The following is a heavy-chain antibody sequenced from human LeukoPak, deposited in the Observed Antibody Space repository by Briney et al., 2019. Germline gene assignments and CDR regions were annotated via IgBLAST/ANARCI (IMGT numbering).Heavy chain of an antibody. V-gene: IGHV3-66*01. CDR1: GFVVNYNY. CDR3: ARVKVGITYWFDP. J-gene: IGHJ5*02. D-gene: IGHD1-26*01. Sequence: GGSLRLACAAAGFVVNYNYMSWVRQAPGKGREWGSVIYSGGSTYYADSVKGRFTISRDNSKNTVYLQMNSLRVEDTALYYCARVKVGITYWFDPWGQGTLVTVSS. CDR2: IYSGGST.